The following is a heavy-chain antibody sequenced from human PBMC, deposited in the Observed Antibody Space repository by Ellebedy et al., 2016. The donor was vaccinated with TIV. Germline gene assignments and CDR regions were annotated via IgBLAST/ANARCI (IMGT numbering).Heavy chain of an antibody. CDR1: GFIFSSYA. CDR3: ASNYATYYDILTGYVFDY. J-gene: IGHJ4*02. D-gene: IGHD3-9*01. CDR2: ISYDGNKT. Sequence: GGSLRLSXAASGFIFSSYAMHWVRQAPGKGLEWAALISYDGNKTDYADSVKGRFTISRDNSKNTLYLQMNSLRAEDTAVYYCASNYATYYDILTGYVFDYWGQGTLVTVSS. V-gene: IGHV3-30-3*01.